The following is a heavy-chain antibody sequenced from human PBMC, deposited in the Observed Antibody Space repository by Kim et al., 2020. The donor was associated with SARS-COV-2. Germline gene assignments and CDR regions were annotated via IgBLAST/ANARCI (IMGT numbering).Heavy chain of an antibody. CDR2: TYYRSKWNN. CDR3: VRISNSGGGNWFDP. V-gene: IGHV6-1*01. Sequence: SQTLSLTCAISGDSVSSNSASWSWIRQSPSRGLEWLGRTYYRSKWNNDYAASVKSRININPDTSKNQFSLQLNSVTPEDTAMYYCVRISNSGGGNWFDPWGQGTLVTVSS. CDR1: GDSVSSNSAS. J-gene: IGHJ5*02. D-gene: IGHD4-4*01.